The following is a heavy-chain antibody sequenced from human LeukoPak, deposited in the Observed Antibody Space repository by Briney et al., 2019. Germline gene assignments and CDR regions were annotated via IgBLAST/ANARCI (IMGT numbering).Heavy chain of an antibody. CDR2: INSDGSST. D-gene: IGHD2-2*01. CDR3: ASWSVGVVPDDY. Sequence: PGGSLRLSCAASGFTFSSYWMHWVRQAPGKGLVWVSRINSDGSSTSYADSVKGRFTISRDNAKNTLYLQMNSLRAEDTAVYYCASWSVGVVPDDYWGQGTLVTVSS. CDR1: GFTFSSYW. V-gene: IGHV3-74*01. J-gene: IGHJ4*02.